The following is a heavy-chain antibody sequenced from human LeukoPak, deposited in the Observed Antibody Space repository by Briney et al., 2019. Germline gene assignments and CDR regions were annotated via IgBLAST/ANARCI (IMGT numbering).Heavy chain of an antibody. J-gene: IGHJ4*02. V-gene: IGHV3-30*18. D-gene: IGHD6-19*01. Sequence: RSLRLSCAASGFTFSSYGMHWVRQAPGKGLEWVAVISYDGSNKYYADSVKGRFTISRDNSKNTLYLQMNSLRAEDTAVYYCAKDQLRIAVAGLFDYWGQGTLVTVSS. CDR2: ISYDGSNK. CDR3: AKDQLRIAVAGLFDY. CDR1: GFTFSSYG.